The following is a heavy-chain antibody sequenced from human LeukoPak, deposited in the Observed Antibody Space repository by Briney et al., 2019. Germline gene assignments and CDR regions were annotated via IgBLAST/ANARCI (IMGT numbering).Heavy chain of an antibody. V-gene: IGHV3-23*01. CDR2: VSGSGGST. Sequence: GGSLRLSCAASGFTFSSYAMNWVRQAPGKGLEWVSGVSGSGGSTYYADSVKGRFTISRDNSKNTVYLQMNTLRAEDTAVYHCAKSMGGWYAFDIWGQGTMVTVSS. CDR3: AKSMGGWYAFDI. J-gene: IGHJ3*02. CDR1: GFTFSSYA. D-gene: IGHD2-15*01.